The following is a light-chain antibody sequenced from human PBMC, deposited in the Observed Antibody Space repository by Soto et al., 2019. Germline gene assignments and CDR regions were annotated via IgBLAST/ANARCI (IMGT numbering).Light chain of an antibody. Sequence: DFQLTQSPSTMSASVRDSVTITCRASQRISSWLDWHKQKPGTAPMHLIYKASILESGAPSRFSGSGTGTEFTLTISSLQPDDFAIYYWQQYNSYAPTFGQGTKVDI. CDR1: QRISSW. V-gene: IGKV1-5*03. J-gene: IGKJ1*01. CDR2: KAS. CDR3: QQYNSYAPT.